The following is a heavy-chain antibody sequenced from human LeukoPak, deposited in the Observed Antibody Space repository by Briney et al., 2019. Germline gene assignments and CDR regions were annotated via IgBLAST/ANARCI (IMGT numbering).Heavy chain of an antibody. CDR3: ARGHGGPHYYYYSGMDV. V-gene: IGHV3-7*05. D-gene: IGHD2-15*01. J-gene: IGHJ6*02. CDR1: GFTLSSYW. CDR2: IKQDGSAN. Sequence: GGSLPLSYAVAGFTLSSYWMRWVRPPPEKGLEWLANIKQDGSANYYLASVKGRFTISRDHAKNSLYLQMNRLRVEDTAVSYCARGHGGPHYYYYSGMDVWGQGTTVTVSS.